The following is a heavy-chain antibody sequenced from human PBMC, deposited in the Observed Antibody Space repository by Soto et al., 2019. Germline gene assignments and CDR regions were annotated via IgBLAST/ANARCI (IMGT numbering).Heavy chain of an antibody. Sequence: PSETLSLTCTVSGGSISSGDYYWSGIGQPPGKGLEWIGYIYYSGSTYYNPSLKSRVTISVDTSKNQSSLKLSSVTAADTAVYYCARQHLWFGSPYYFDYWGQGTLVTVSS. CDR3: ARQHLWFGSPYYFDY. V-gene: IGHV4-30-4*01. D-gene: IGHD3-10*01. CDR2: IYYSGST. CDR1: GGSISSGDYY. J-gene: IGHJ4*02.